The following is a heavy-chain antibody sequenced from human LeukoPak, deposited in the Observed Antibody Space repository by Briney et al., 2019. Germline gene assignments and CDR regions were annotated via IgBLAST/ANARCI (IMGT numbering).Heavy chain of an antibody. Sequence: SETLSLTCTVSGGSISSSIYYWGWIRQPPGKGLEWIGSIYYSGSTNYNPSLKSRVTISVDTSKSHFSLKLSSVTAADTAVYYCAGHALTTSPYLDYWGQGNPGTVSS. CDR2: IYYSGST. CDR3: AGHALTTSPYLDY. V-gene: IGHV4-39*01. J-gene: IGHJ4*02. CDR1: GGSISSSIYY. D-gene: IGHD4-11*01.